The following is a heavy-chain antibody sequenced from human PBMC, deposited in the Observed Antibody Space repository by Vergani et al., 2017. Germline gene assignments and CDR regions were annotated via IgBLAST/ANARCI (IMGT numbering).Heavy chain of an antibody. V-gene: IGHV1-18*01. CDR1: GYTFSSYG. D-gene: IGHD1-1*01. CDR3: ARGEKTGIARY. Sequence: QVQLVQSGAEVKKPGASVKVSCKASGYTFSSYGITWVRLAPGQGLEWMGWISVYSGDTTYAQKLQGRVTMTTDTSTSTAYMDLRSLRSDDTAVYYCARGEKTGIARYWGQGTLVTVSS. CDR2: ISVYSGDT. J-gene: IGHJ4*02.